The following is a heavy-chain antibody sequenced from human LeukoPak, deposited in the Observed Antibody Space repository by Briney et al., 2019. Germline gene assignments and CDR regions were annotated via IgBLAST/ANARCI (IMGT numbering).Heavy chain of an antibody. Sequence: GGSLRLSCAASGFTFSSYWMSWVRQAPGKGLEWVANIKQDGSEKYYVDSVKGRFTISRDNAKNSLYLQMNSLRAEDTAVYYCARFLKYQLLSSYYYYGMDVWGQGTTVTVSS. J-gene: IGHJ6*02. V-gene: IGHV3-7*01. D-gene: IGHD2-2*01. CDR1: GFTFSSYW. CDR3: ARFLKYQLLSSYYYYGMDV. CDR2: IKQDGSEK.